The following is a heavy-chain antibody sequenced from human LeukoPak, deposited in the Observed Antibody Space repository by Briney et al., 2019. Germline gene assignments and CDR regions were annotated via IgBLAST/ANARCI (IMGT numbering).Heavy chain of an antibody. CDR1: GFTFSDYA. CDR3: ARGVEYTNSSPDF. V-gene: IGHV3-30*04. Sequence: GGSLRLSCAASGFTFSDYAMHWVRQPPGPGLEWVAVISYDGSNKYYADSVKGRFTITRDNSKNTLYLQMNSLRTEDTAVYYCARGVEYTNSSPDFWGQGTLVTVSS. J-gene: IGHJ4*02. CDR2: ISYDGSNK. D-gene: IGHD6-6*01.